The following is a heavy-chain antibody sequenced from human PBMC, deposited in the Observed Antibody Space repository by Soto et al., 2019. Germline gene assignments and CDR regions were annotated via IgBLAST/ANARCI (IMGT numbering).Heavy chain of an antibody. CDR1: EFTFSTYP. CDR3: ASGASDFWNAYPEIHFFDY. V-gene: IGHV3-30-3*01. D-gene: IGHD3-3*01. CDR2: ISYDGTNT. J-gene: IGHJ4*02. Sequence: QVLLVESGGGVVQPGRSLRLSCAASEFTFSTYPMHWVRQAPGKGLEWVAVISYDGTNTYYADSVKGRFTISRDNSKNTLSLQMNSLRGDDTAVYYCASGASDFWNAYPEIHFFDYCGQGAPVFVS.